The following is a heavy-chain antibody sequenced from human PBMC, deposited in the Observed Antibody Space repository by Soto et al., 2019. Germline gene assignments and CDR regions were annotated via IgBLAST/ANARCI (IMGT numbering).Heavy chain of an antibody. V-gene: IGHV3-13*01. D-gene: IGHD5-18*01. J-gene: IGHJ5*02. Sequence: PGGSLRLSCPASGFTFSSYDMHWVRQATGKGLEWVSAIGTAGDTYYPSSVKGRFTISRENAKNSLYPQLNSLRAGDTAVYYCARGQSDTAMGYNWFDPWGQGTLVTVSS. CDR3: ARGQSDTAMGYNWFDP. CDR2: IGTAGDT. CDR1: GFTFSSYD.